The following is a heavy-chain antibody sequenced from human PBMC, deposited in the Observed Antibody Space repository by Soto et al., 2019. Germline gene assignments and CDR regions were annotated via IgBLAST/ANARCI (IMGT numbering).Heavy chain of an antibody. J-gene: IGHJ4*02. D-gene: IGHD3-3*01. CDR2: IYYSGST. V-gene: IGHV4-59*08. CDR3: ASSYDFWSGYLPYY. Sequence: QVQLQESGPGLVKPSETLSLTCTVSGGSISSYYWSWIRQPPGKGLEWIGYIYYSGSTNYNPSLKSRVTISVATSKNQFSLKLSSVTAADTAVYYGASSYDFWSGYLPYYWGQGTLVTVSS. CDR1: GGSISSYY.